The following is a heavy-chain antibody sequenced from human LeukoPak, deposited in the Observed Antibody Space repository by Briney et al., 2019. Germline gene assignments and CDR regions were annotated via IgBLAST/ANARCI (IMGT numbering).Heavy chain of an antibody. CDR2: INPNSGGT. Sequence: ASVKVSCKASGYTFTGYYMHWVRQAPGQGLEWMGWINPNSGGTNYAQKFQGRVTITADKSTSTAYMELSSLRSEDTAVYYCARDKVGSYFDYWGQGTLVTVSS. D-gene: IGHD3-10*01. CDR3: ARDKVGSYFDY. V-gene: IGHV1-2*02. CDR1: GYTFTGYY. J-gene: IGHJ4*02.